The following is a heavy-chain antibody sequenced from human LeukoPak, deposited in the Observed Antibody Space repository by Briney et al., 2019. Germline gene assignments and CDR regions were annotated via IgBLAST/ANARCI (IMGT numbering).Heavy chain of an antibody. CDR2: IYYSGST. J-gene: IGHJ5*02. V-gene: IGHV4-31*03. CDR3: ARGTGEDIVVVPNNNWFDP. Sequence: SQTLSLTCTVSGGSISSGGYYWSWIRQHPGKGLEWIGYIYYSGSTYYNPSLKSRVTISVDTSKNQLSLKLSSVTAADTAVYYCARGTGEDIVVVPNNNWFDPWGQGTLVTVSS. D-gene: IGHD2-2*01. CDR1: GGSISSGGYY.